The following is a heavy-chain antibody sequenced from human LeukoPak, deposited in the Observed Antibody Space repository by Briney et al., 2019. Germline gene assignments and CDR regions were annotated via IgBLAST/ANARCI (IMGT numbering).Heavy chain of an antibody. Sequence: PGGSLRLSCAASGVTSRTYGIHWVRQAPGEGLEWGAFIRYDGSSKYYADSVRGRFTISRDSSRNTVYLQMNSLRAEDTAVYYCVKERGDHFEAFDIWGLGTMVTVPS. CDR1: GVTSRTYG. CDR2: IRYDGSSK. V-gene: IGHV3-30*02. D-gene: IGHD3-10*01. CDR3: VKERGDHFEAFDI. J-gene: IGHJ3*02.